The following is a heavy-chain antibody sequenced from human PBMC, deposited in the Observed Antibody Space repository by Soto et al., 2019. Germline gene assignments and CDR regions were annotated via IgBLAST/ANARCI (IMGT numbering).Heavy chain of an antibody. V-gene: IGHV4-31*03. CDR2: IYNSGTI. J-gene: IGHJ6*02. CDR3: ARDRGFGMDV. CDR1: GDSISSGNYY. Sequence: QVQLQESGPGLVKPSQTLSLICTVSGDSISSGNYYWNWIRQHPGKGLEWIGYIYNSGTIRYNPSLSLKSRVSISGDTSKNQFSLNLISVTAADTAVYYCARDRGFGMDVWGQGTTVTVSS.